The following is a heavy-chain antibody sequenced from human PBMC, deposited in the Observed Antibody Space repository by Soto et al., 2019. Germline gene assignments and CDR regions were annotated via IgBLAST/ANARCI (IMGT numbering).Heavy chain of an antibody. CDR1: GFTFSSYS. V-gene: IGHV3-23*01. J-gene: IGHJ6*02. CDR2: ISGSGGTI. CDR3: AKYIVVVVAATRYYYYGMYV. Sequence: PGGSLRLSCAASGFTFSSYSMNWVRQAPGKGLEWVSYISGSGGTIYYADSVKCRFTISRDNSKNTLYLQMNSLRAEDTAVYYCAKYIVVVVAATRYYYYGMYVWGQGTTVTVSS. D-gene: IGHD2-15*01.